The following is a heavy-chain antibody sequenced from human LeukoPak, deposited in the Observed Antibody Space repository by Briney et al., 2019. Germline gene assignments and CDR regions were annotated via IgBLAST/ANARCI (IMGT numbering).Heavy chain of an antibody. Sequence: GGSLRLSCAASGFTFSSYWMSWVRQAPGKGLEWVANIKQDGSEKYYVDSVKGRFTISRDNSKNTLYLQMNSLRAEDTALYYCGRGGSSWLYFFEYWGQGTPVTVSS. V-gene: IGHV3-7*03. D-gene: IGHD6-13*01. CDR3: GRGGSSWLYFFEY. CDR1: GFTFSSYW. CDR2: IKQDGSEK. J-gene: IGHJ4*02.